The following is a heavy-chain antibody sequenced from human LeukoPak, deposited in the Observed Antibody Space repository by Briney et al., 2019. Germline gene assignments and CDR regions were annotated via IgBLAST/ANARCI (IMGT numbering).Heavy chain of an antibody. Sequence: ASVKVSCKASGYTFTGYYMHWVRQAPGQGLEWMGWINPNSGGTNYAQKFQGRVTMTRDTSISTAYMELSRLRSDDTAVYYCARDTGSPYYFDYWGQETLVTVSS. CDR2: INPNSGGT. CDR3: ARDTGSPYYFDY. D-gene: IGHD3-10*01. J-gene: IGHJ4*02. CDR1: GYTFTGYY. V-gene: IGHV1-2*02.